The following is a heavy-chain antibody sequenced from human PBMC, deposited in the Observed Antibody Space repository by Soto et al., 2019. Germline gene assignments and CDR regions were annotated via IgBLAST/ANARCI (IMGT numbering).Heavy chain of an antibody. J-gene: IGHJ4*02. CDR1: GFTFSNYA. CDR2: FSGSGATT. D-gene: IGHD6-13*01. V-gene: IGHV3-23*01. CDR3: ANSFEWGQSLSWYFFDY. Sequence: EVQLLESGGGLVQPGGSLRLSCAASGFTFSNYAMNWVRQAPGKGLEWVSVFSGSGATTYYADSVQGRFTISRDNSRNTLYLQMNSLRTEDTAVYYCANSFEWGQSLSWYFFDYWGQGTLVTVSS.